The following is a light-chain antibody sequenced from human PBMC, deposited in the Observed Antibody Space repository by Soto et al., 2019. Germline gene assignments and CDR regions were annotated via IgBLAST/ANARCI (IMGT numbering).Light chain of an antibody. CDR3: SSYTRSSTYV. CDR1: SSDVGAYDY. Sequence: QLVLTQPASVSASPGQSIAISCSGTSSDVGAYDYVSWYQHHPGKAPKLIIYEVTYRPSGVSNRFSASKSGNTASLTISGLQAEDEADYYCSSYTRSSTYVFGTGTKVTVL. CDR2: EVT. J-gene: IGLJ1*01. V-gene: IGLV2-14*01.